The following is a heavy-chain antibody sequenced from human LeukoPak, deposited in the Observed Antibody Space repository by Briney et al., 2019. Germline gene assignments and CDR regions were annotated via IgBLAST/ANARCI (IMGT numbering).Heavy chain of an antibody. J-gene: IGHJ6*02. CDR3: ARDSPGGYYYYGMDV. D-gene: IGHD3-10*01. CDR1: GFTFSSYG. V-gene: IGHV3-30*03. Sequence: GGSLRLSCAASGFTFSSYGMHWVRQAPGKGLEWVAVISYDGSNKYYADSVKGRFTISRDNSKNTLYLQMNSLGAEDTAVYYCARDSPGGYYYYGMDVWGQGTTVTVSS. CDR2: ISYDGSNK.